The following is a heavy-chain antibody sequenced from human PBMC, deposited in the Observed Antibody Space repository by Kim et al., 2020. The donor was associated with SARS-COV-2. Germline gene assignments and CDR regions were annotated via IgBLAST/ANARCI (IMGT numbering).Heavy chain of an antibody. D-gene: IGHD6-19*01. Sequence: YNPSLRRRVTISVDTSKNQFSLKLSSVTAADTAVYYCARALYSSGWYFDYWGQGTLVTVSS. V-gene: IGHV4-59*01. CDR3: ARALYSSGWYFDY. J-gene: IGHJ4*02.